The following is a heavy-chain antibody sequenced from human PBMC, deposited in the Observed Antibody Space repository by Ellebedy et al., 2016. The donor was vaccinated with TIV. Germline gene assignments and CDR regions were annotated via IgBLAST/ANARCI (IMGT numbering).Heavy chain of an antibody. J-gene: IGHJ6*03. CDR2: LYSGGSK. CDR1: GFSVGNFY. D-gene: IGHD2-15*01. CDR3: ARVGCSDASCYYYDYYYMDV. Sequence: GESLKISCAASGFSVGNFYTTWVRQPPGKGLEWLAILYSGGSKYYADSVRGRFTISRDNAKNTLYLQMNALSAEETAVYYCARVGCSDASCYYYDYYYMDVWGKGTAVTVSS. V-gene: IGHV3-66*01.